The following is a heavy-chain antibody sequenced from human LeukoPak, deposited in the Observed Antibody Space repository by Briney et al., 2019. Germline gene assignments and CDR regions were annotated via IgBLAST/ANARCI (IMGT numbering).Heavy chain of an antibody. CDR3: ARPRRKAKGDAFDI. CDR1: GGSISSSSYY. J-gene: IGHJ3*02. V-gene: IGHV4-39*01. Sequence: SETLSLTCTVSGGSISSSSYYWGWIRQPPGKGLEWIGSIYYSGSTYYNPSLKSRVTISVDTSKNQFSLKLSSVTAADTAVYYCARPRRKAKGDAFDIWGQGTMVTVSS. D-gene: IGHD1-26*01. CDR2: IYYSGST.